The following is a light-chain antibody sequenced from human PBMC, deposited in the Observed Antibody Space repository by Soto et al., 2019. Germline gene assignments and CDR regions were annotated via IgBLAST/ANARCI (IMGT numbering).Light chain of an antibody. Sequence: EIVLPQSAGTLSLSPGERATLSCRASQTVSGRYLAWFQQKPGQTPRLLIYDASTRAAGVPDRFSGSGSGTDFSLTINRLEPEDFAVYYCQHYGSSPRTFGQGTKVEIK. CDR1: QTVSGRY. J-gene: IGKJ1*01. V-gene: IGKV3-20*01. CDR3: QHYGSSPRT. CDR2: DAS.